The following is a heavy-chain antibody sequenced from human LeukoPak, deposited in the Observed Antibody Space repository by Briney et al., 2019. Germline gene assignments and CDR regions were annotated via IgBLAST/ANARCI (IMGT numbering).Heavy chain of an antibody. D-gene: IGHD1-26*01. V-gene: IGHV3-23*01. J-gene: IGHJ4*02. Sequence: GGSLRLSCAASGFTFSNYGMSWVRQAPGKGLEWVSVITDSGVTTFYADSVKGRFTISRDNSKSTLYLQMNSLSAEDSAIYYCAKLWRGSYPRYFDYWGQGALVTVSS. CDR1: GFTFSNYG. CDR3: AKLWRGSYPRYFDY. CDR2: ITDSGVTT.